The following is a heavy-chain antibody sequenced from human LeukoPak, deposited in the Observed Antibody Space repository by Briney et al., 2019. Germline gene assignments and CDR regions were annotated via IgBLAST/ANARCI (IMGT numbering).Heavy chain of an antibody. Sequence: ASVKVSCKASGYTFTGYYMHWVRQAPGQGLEWMGWINPNSGGTNYAQKFQGRVTMTRDTSISTAYMELSRLRSDDTAVYYCARDPEQQPHYYYYYYYMDVWGKGTTVTVSS. J-gene: IGHJ6*03. CDR2: INPNSGGT. V-gene: IGHV1-2*02. D-gene: IGHD6-13*01. CDR3: ARDPEQQPHYYYYYYYMDV. CDR1: GYTFTGYY.